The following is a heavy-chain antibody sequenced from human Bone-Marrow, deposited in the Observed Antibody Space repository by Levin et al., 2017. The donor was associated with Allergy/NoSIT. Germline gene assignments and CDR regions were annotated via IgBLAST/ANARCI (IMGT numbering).Heavy chain of an antibody. J-gene: IGHJ3*01. CDR1: GYIFTDYY. CDR3: AILTHYYDSSGPHSFDV. D-gene: IGHD3-22*01. V-gene: IGHV1-2*02. CDR2: VNPKTGGT. Sequence: VSVKVSCEASGYIFTDYYIHWVRQAPGQGLEWMGWVNPKTGGTHYIQKFEGRVTMTRDASLSTAYMELSRLTSDDTAVYFCAILTHYYDSSGPHSFDVWGQGTMVTVTS.